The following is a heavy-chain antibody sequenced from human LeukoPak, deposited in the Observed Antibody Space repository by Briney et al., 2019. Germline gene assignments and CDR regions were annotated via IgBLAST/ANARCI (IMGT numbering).Heavy chain of an antibody. D-gene: IGHD4-17*01. CDR2: IMPLFGTA. J-gene: IGHJ5*02. CDR3: ARDVHGDYGSGWFDP. V-gene: IGHV1-69*05. Sequence: ASVKVSCKTSGGTFNNSAISWVRQAPGQVLEWLGGIMPLFGTAGYAQKFQGRVTITKDESTRTVYLELTSLTSDDTAVYYCARDVHGDYGSGWFDPWGQGTLVSVSS. CDR1: GGTFNNSA.